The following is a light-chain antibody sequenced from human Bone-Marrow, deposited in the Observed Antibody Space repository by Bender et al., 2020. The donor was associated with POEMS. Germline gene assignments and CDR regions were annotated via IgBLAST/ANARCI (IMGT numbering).Light chain of an antibody. Sequence: SYEVTQPPSVSVSPVQTASITCSGDDLGDKYVAWYQQKPGQSPVLVIYQDTKRPSGIPERFSGSNSGNTATLTISGTQAMDEADYYCQEWDTYSVIFGGGTKLTVL. V-gene: IGLV3-1*01. CDR2: QDT. J-gene: IGLJ2*01. CDR1: DLGDKY. CDR3: QEWDTYSVI.